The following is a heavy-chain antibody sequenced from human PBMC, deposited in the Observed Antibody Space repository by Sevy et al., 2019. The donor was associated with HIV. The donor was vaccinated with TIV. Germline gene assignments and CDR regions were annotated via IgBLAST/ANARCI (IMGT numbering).Heavy chain of an antibody. CDR1: GFSVRDNY. V-gene: IGHV3-53*01. D-gene: IGHD3-16*01. CDR2: IYSGGST. Sequence: GGSLRLSCVASGFSVRDNYMTWVRQAPGKGLEWVSLIYSGGSTYYADSVKGRFLSSRVSSKNTLFLHMNSLRAGNTAVYYCARGGEAKDFDYWGRGTLVTVSS. J-gene: IGHJ4*02. CDR3: ARGGEAKDFDY.